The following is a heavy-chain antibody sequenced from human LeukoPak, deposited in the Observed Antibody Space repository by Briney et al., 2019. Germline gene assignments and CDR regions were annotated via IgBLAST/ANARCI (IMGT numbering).Heavy chain of an antibody. CDR2: INHSGST. CDR3: ARGYYRLDY. V-gene: IGHV4-34*01. D-gene: IGHD1-26*01. J-gene: IGHJ4*02. Sequence: SETLSLTCAVYGGSFSGYYWSWIRQPPGKGLEWIGEINHSGSTNYNPSLKSRVTISVDTSKNQFSLKLSPVTAADTAVYYCARGYYRLDYWGQGTLVTVSS. CDR1: GGSFSGYY.